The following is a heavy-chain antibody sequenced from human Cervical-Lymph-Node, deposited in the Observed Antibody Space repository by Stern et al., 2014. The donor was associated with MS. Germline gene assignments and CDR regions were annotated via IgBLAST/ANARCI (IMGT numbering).Heavy chain of an antibody. V-gene: IGHV2-70*04. Sequence: ESGPALVKPTQTLTLTCTFSGFSLSTPEMRVTWIRQPPGKALEWLARIDWDDHKFYSTSLKTRLTISKDTSKNQVVLTMTNMDPVDTATYYCARIVVAATEGDAFDIWGQGTMVTVSS. CDR3: ARIVVAATEGDAFDI. J-gene: IGHJ3*02. D-gene: IGHD2-15*01. CDR2: IDWDDHK. CDR1: GFSLSTPEMR.